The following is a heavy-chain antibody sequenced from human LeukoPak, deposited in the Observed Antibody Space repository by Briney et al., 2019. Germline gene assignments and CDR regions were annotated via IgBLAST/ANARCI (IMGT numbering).Heavy chain of an antibody. J-gene: IGHJ6*03. CDR2: ISSSSSTI. V-gene: IGHV3-48*01. Sequence: GGSLRLSCAASGFTFSSYSMNWVRQAPGKGLEWVSYISSSSSTIYYADSVEGRFTISRDNAKNSLYLQMNSLRAEDTAVYYCARVLRGAAEAPPMDVWGKGTTVTVSS. CDR3: ARVLRGAAEAPPMDV. D-gene: IGHD6-13*01. CDR1: GFTFSSYS.